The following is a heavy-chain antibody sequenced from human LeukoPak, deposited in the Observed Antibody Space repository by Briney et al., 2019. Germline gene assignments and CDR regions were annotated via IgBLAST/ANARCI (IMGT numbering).Heavy chain of an antibody. CDR1: GFTFSSYW. J-gene: IGHJ5*02. Sequence: GGSLRLSCAASGFTFSSYWMHWVRQAPGKGLVWVSRINSDGSSTSYADSVKGRFTISRDNSKNTLYLQMNSLTAEDTAVYYCAKATGTLGAWGQGTLVTVSS. V-gene: IGHV3-74*01. CDR2: INSDGSST. D-gene: IGHD1-1*01. CDR3: AKATGTLGA.